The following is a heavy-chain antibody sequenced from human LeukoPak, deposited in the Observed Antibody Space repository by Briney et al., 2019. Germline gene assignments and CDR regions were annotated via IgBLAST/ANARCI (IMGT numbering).Heavy chain of an antibody. D-gene: IGHD1-26*01. Sequence: SETLSLTCTVSGGSISSSSYYWGWIRQPPGKGLEWIGSIYYSGSTYYNPSLKSRATISVDTSKNQFSLKLNSVTAADTAVYYCARVPSGSYYLYYFDYWGQGTLVTVSS. CDR3: ARVPSGSYYLYYFDY. J-gene: IGHJ4*02. V-gene: IGHV4-39*07. CDR1: GGSISSSSYY. CDR2: IYYSGST.